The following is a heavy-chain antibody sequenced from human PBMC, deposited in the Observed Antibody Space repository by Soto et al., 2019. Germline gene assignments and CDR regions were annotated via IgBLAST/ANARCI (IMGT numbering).Heavy chain of an antibody. V-gene: IGHV5-51*01. J-gene: IGHJ6*02. Sequence: GESLKISCKGSGYSFTSYWIGWVRQMPGKGLEWMGIIYPGDSDTRYSPSFQGQVTISADKSISTAYLQWSSLKASDTAMYYCARFESGSYFSYYYGMDVWGQGTTVTVS. CDR3: ARFESGSYFSYYYGMDV. D-gene: IGHD1-26*01. CDR2: IYPGDSDT. CDR1: GYSFTSYW.